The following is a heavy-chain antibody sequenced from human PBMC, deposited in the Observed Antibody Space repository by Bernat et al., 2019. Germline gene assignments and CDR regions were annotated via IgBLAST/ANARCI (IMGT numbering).Heavy chain of an antibody. D-gene: IGHD3-10*01. CDR1: GFSLNNYR. CDR2: ISVRGSPT. CDR3: ARDLGDNNWPYIDY. Sequence: EVQLVESGGGLVQPGGSLRLSCAVSGFSLNNYRMSWVRQAPGKGLEWVSYISVRGSPTHCADSVKGRCTISRDSDKNSLYLQMDALRDEDTAIYYCARDLGDNNWPYIDYWGQGTLVTVSS. J-gene: IGHJ4*02. V-gene: IGHV3-48*02.